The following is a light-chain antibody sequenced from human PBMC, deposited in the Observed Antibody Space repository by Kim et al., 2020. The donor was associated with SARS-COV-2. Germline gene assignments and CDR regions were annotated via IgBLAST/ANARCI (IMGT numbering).Light chain of an antibody. CDR1: NSDVGSYNL. CDR2: EVN. Sequence: QSALTQPASVSGSPGQSITISCTGTNSDVGSYNLVSWYQQHPGKAPKLMIYEVNNRPSGVSDGFSGSKSGNTASLTISWLQAEDEADYYCSSYAGSGLGVFGGATQLSV. V-gene: IGLV2-23*02. J-gene: IGLJ3*02. CDR3: SSYAGSGLGV.